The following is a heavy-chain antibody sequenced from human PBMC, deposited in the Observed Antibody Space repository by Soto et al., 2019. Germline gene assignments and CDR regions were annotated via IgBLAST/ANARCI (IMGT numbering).Heavy chain of an antibody. CDR3: ATGYGDYGLN. Sequence: EVQLAESGGGLVQPGGSLRLSCAASGFTFSSYWMHWVRQAPGKGLVWVSRINSDGSSTSYADSVRGRFTISRDNAKNTLYLQMNSLRVEDTAVYYCATGYGDYGLNWGQGTLVTVSS. D-gene: IGHD4-17*01. V-gene: IGHV3-74*01. J-gene: IGHJ4*02. CDR1: GFTFSSYW. CDR2: INSDGSST.